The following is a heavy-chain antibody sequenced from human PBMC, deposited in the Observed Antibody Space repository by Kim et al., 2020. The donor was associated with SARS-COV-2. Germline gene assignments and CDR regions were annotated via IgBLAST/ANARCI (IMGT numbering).Heavy chain of an antibody. CDR1: GYTFTASY. Sequence: ASVKVSCKASGYTFTASYINWVRQAPGQGLQWLGWVSTSNGDTYYAQKFQGRVTVTSDTSLSTVYMDLSGLTSDDTAVYFCARGHSKDYWGQGTPVTVSS. J-gene: IGHJ4*02. D-gene: IGHD5-18*01. CDR3: ARGHSKDY. CDR2: VSTSNGDT. V-gene: IGHV1-2*02.